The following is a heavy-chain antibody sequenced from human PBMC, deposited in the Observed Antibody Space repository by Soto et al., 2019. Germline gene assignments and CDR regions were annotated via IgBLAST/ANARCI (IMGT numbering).Heavy chain of an antibody. V-gene: IGHV4-34*01. D-gene: IGHD2-15*01. CDR2: INHSGST. Sequence: QVQLQQWGAGLLKPSETLSLTCAVYGGSFSGYYWSWIRQPPGKGLEGIGEINHSGSTNYNPSLKSRFTLPVDTSKNPFSLKLSSVTAADTAVYYCARGRGGSSRNWFDPWGQGTLVTVSS. CDR3: ARGRGGSSRNWFDP. J-gene: IGHJ5*02. CDR1: GGSFSGYY.